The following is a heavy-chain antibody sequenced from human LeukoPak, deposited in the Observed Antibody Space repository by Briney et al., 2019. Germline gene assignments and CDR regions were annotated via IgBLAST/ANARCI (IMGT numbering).Heavy chain of an antibody. V-gene: IGHV3-33*01. Sequence: GGSLRLSCAASGFTFSSYGMHWVRQAPGKGPEWVALVWYDGSNKYYGDSVKGRFTISRDNSKNTVYLQMNSLRAEDTGVYYCARDRLEAVTDDDYFDYWGQGTLVTVSS. J-gene: IGHJ4*02. CDR2: VWYDGSNK. CDR1: GFTFSSYG. CDR3: ARDRLEAVTDDDYFDY. D-gene: IGHD2-21*02.